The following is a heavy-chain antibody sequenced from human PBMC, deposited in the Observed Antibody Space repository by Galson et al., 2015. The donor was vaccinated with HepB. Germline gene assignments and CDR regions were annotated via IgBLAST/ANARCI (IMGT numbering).Heavy chain of an antibody. D-gene: IGHD3-16*01. CDR2: IRKKANGGTT. J-gene: IGHJ3*02. CDR1: GFTFGDHA. Sequence: SLRLSCAASGFTFGDHAVNWFRQAPGKGLEWVGFIRKKANGGTTRYAASVTGRFIISRDDSKSIAYLQMNRLKTEDTAVYYCTIAPYYDMDSFDIWGQGTMVTVSS. V-gene: IGHV3-49*03. CDR3: TIAPYYDMDSFDI.